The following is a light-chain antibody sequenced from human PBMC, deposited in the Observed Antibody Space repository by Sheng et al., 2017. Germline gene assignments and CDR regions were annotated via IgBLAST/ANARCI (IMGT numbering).Light chain of an antibody. Sequence: EIVLTQSPGTLSLSPGERATLSCRASQSVSSIYLAWYQQKPGQAPRLLIYGASSRATGIPDRFSGSRSGTDFTLTISRMEPEDFAVYYCQKYGTSPPITFGQGTRLEIK. CDR2: GAS. CDR3: QKYGTSPPIT. J-gene: IGKJ5*01. CDR1: QSVSSIY. V-gene: IGKV3-20*01.